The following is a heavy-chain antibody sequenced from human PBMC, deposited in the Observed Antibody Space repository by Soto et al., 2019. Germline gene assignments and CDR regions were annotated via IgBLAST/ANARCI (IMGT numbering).Heavy chain of an antibody. CDR2: IYSGGST. CDR1: GFTVSSNY. Sequence: EVQLVESGGGLVQPGGSLRLSCAASGFTVSSNYMSWVRQAPGKGLEWVSVIYSGGSTYYADSVKGRFTISRDNSKNTVYLEMNSLRAEDTAVYYCARDNPPGSEMEGTYFDYWGQGTLVTVSS. V-gene: IGHV3-66*01. J-gene: IGHJ4*02. D-gene: IGHD3-10*01. CDR3: ARDNPPGSEMEGTYFDY.